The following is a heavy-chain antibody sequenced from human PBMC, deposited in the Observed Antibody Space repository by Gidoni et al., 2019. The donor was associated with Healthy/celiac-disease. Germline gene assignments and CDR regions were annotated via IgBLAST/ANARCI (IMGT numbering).Heavy chain of an antibody. CDR1: GFPFRSYA. J-gene: IGHJ6*02. CDR3: AKDDGRIQLWIYYGMDV. D-gene: IGHD5-18*01. V-gene: IGHV3-23*01. CDR2: ISGSGGST. Sequence: EVQLLESGGGLVQPGGSLRLSCAASGFPFRSYAISWVRQAPGKGLAWVSAISGSGGSTYYADCVKGRFTISRDNSKNTLYLQMNSLRAEDTAVYYCAKDDGRIQLWIYYGMDVWGQGTTVTVSS.